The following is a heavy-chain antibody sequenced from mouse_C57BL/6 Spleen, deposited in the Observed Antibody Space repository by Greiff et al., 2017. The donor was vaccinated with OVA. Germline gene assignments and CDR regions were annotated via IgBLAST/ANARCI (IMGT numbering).Heavy chain of an antibody. V-gene: IGHV5-16*01. CDR2: INYDGSST. J-gene: IGHJ2*01. CDR3: ARERYDYGAYFDY. CDR1: GFTFSDYY. D-gene: IGHD2-4*01. Sequence: EVQLVESEGGLVQPGSSMKLSCTASGFTFSDYYMAWVRQVPEKGLEWVANINYDGSSTYYLDSLKSRFIISRDNAKNILYLQMSSLKSEDTATYYCARERYDYGAYFDYWGQGTTLTVSS.